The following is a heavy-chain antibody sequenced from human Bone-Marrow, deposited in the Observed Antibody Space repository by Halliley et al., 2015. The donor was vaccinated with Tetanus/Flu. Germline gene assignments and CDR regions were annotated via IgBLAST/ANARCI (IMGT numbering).Heavy chain of an antibody. CDR1: GGSLTTFY. J-gene: IGHJ4*02. CDR3: ARQTFKMELRRGLRGAYFDQ. Sequence: TLSLTCSVSGGSLTTFYWSWVRQSPGKGLEWIGDVYNSGSTNYNPSLSSRVTISGDTSKNQFSLKLNSVTAADTAVYYCARQTFKMELRRGLRGAYFDQWGQGIRVIVSS. V-gene: IGHV4-59*08. D-gene: IGHD1-7*01. CDR2: VYNSGST.